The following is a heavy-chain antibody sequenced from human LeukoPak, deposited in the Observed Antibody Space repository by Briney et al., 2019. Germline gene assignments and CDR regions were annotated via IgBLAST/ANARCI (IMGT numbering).Heavy chain of an antibody. J-gene: IGHJ6*03. V-gene: IGHV3-11*04. Sequence: GGSLRLSCAASGFTFSDYYMSWIRQAPGKGLEWVSYISSSGSTIYYADSVKGRFTISRDNAKNSLYLQMNSLRAEDTAVYYCARDEYSSSWGYYYYYMDVWGKGTTVTVSS. D-gene: IGHD6-6*01. CDR1: GFTFSDYY. CDR3: ARDEYSSSWGYYYYYMDV. CDR2: ISSSGSTI.